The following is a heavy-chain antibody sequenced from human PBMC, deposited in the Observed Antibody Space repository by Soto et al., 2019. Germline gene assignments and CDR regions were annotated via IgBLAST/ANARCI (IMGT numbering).Heavy chain of an antibody. CDR1: GYTFTSYG. D-gene: IGHD3-3*01. CDR3: ARGRSVFGVVNWFDP. V-gene: IGHV1-18*04. Sequence: VASVKVSCKASGYTFTSYGISWVRQAPGQGLEWMGWISAYNGNTNYAQKLQGRVTMTTDTSTSTAYMELRSLRSDDTAGYYCARGRSVFGVVNWFDPWGQGTRVTVSS. J-gene: IGHJ5*02. CDR2: ISAYNGNT.